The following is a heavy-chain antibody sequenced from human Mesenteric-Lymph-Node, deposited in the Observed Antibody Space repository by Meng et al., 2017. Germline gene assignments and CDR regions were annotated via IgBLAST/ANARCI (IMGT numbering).Heavy chain of an antibody. CDR3: ARDWGDVRGGFDF. V-gene: IGHV6-1*01. Sequence: VQLQQSGPGLVKPSQTLSLSCAISGDSVSSNSAAWNWIRQSPSRGLEWLGRTYYRSKYYNDYALSVKSRITINPDTSKNQFSLQLNSVTPEDTAIYYCARDWGDVRGGFDFWGQGTLVTVSS. CDR2: TYYRSKYYN. CDR1: GDSVSSNSAA. D-gene: IGHD3-10*02. J-gene: IGHJ4*02.